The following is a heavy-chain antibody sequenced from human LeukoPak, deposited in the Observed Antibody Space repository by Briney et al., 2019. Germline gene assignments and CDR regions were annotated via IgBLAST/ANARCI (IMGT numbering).Heavy chain of an antibody. CDR3: ARDRTGDLYIDY. CDR1: GDSVSSNSAA. Sequence: SQTLSLTCAISGDSVSSNSAAWNWIRQSPSRGLEWLGRTYYRSKWYNNYAIFVKSRITINSDTSKNQFSLQLNSVTPEDTAVYYCARDRTGDLYIDYWGQGTLVTLSS. V-gene: IGHV6-1*01. CDR2: TYYRSKWYN. J-gene: IGHJ4*02. D-gene: IGHD7-27*01.